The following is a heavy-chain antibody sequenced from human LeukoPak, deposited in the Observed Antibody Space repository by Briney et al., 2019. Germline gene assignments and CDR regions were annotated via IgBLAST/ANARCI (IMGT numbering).Heavy chain of an antibody. CDR3: ARGSSWYGSLIDYFDY. D-gene: IGHD6-13*01. CDR1: GGSFSGYY. Sequence: SETLSLTCAVSGGSFSGYYWTWIRQPPGKGLEWIGEINHSGSANYNPSLKSRVTMSVDTSKNQFSLKLSSVTAADTAVYYCARGSSWYGSLIDYFDYWGQGTLVTVSS. J-gene: IGHJ4*02. CDR2: INHSGSA. V-gene: IGHV4-34*01.